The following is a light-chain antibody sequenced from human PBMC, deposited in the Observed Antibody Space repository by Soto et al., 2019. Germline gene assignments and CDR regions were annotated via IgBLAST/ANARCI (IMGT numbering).Light chain of an antibody. Sequence: EIVLTQSPGTLSLSPGERATLSCRASQSVSSSYLAWYQQKPGQAPRLLIYGASSRATGIPDRFSGSGSGTDFTLTITRLEPEDCAVYYCQQHGNSPRTFGQGTKVDI. J-gene: IGKJ1*01. CDR3: QQHGNSPRT. CDR2: GAS. V-gene: IGKV3-20*01. CDR1: QSVSSSY.